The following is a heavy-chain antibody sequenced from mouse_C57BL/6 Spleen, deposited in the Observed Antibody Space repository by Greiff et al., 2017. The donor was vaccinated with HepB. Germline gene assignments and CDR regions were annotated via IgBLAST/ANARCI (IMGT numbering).Heavy chain of an antibody. J-gene: IGHJ2*01. CDR3: AKAGTFYYFDY. Sequence: QVQLKQPGAELVKPGASVKLSCKASGYTFTSYWMHWVKQRPGRGLEWIGRIDPNSGGTKYNETFKSKATLTVDKPSSTAYMPLSSLASEDSAVYYSAKAGTFYYFDYWGQGTTLTVSS. CDR1: GYTFTSYW. CDR2: IDPNSGGT. V-gene: IGHV1-72*01. D-gene: IGHD3-3*01.